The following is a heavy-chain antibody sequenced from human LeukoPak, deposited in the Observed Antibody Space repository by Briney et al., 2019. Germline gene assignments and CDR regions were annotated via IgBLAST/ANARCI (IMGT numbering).Heavy chain of an antibody. V-gene: IGHV3-7*01. CDR1: GFTFSSYW. CDR2: IKPDGSEK. Sequence: GGSLILSCAASGFTFSSYWMSWVRQSPGKGLEWVANIKPDGSEKYFMDSVKGRFTISRDNAKNALYLEMNSLRAEDTAEYFCARERMYSGSGSTYPYYDYWGQGTLVTVSS. D-gene: IGHD3-10*01. J-gene: IGHJ4*02. CDR3: ARERMYSGSGSTYPYYDY.